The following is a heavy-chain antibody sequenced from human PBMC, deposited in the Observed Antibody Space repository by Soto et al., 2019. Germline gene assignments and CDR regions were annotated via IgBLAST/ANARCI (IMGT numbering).Heavy chain of an antibody. CDR1: GYTFTSYG. CDR3: ARSVFDGEFRRMGALYFDY. J-gene: IGHJ4*02. CDR2: ISAYNGNT. V-gene: IGHV1-18*01. D-gene: IGHD3-10*01. Sequence: QVQLVQSGAEVKKPGASVKVSCKASGYTFTSYGISWVRQAPGQGLEWMGWISAYNGNTNYAQKLQGRGTMTTDTSTSTAYMELRSLRSDDTAVYYCARSVFDGEFRRMGALYFDYWGQGTVVTVSS.